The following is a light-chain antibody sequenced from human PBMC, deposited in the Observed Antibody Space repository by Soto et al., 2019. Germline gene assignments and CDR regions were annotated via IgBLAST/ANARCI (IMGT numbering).Light chain of an antibody. J-gene: IGKJ5*01. CDR2: DSS. CDR3: QQRKNWPPIT. CDR1: QYLTNKF. V-gene: IGKV3-11*01. Sequence: EIVLTHSPGTLSLSPGERATLSCRASQYLTNKFLAWYQQRPGQPPRLLIFDSSNRATGVPVRFSGSGSGTVFTLTIGSLEPEDSAVYYCQQRKNWPPITFGQGTRLEIK.